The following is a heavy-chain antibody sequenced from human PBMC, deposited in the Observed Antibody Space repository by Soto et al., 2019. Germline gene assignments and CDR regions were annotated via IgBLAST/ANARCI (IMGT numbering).Heavy chain of an antibody. CDR1: GFTFDDYA. CDR3: AKDRGLLRYFDYYGMDV. J-gene: IGHJ6*02. V-gene: IGHV3-9*01. D-gene: IGHD3-9*01. Sequence: PGGSLRLSCAAYGFTFDDYAMHWVRQAPGKXLEWVSGISWNSGSIGYADSVKGRFTISRDNAKNSLYLQMNSLRAEDTALYYCAKDRGLLRYFDYYGMDVWGQGTTVTVSS. CDR2: ISWNSGSI.